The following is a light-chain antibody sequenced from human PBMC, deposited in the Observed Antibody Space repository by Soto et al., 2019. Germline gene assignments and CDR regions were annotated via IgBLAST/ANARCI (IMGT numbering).Light chain of an antibody. CDR1: QSVRSNY. Sequence: ESVLTQSPGTLTLSPGERATLSCRASQSVRSNYLAWYQQGPGQAPRLLIFAASSRATGIPDRFSGSGSGTDFTLTISRLEPEDFAVYYCQQYSTSPWTFGQGTKVDIK. J-gene: IGKJ1*01. CDR2: AAS. CDR3: QQYSTSPWT. V-gene: IGKV3-20*01.